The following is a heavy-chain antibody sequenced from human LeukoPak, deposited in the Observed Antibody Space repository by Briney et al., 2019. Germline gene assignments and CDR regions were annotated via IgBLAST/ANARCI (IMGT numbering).Heavy chain of an antibody. CDR3: ARDRLAHSGYQNAFHI. Sequence: ASVNVSCKASGYTFSNYGISWVRQAPGQGLEWMGWISAYNGDTHYVQNLQGRVTMTTDTSTSTAYMELRSLRSDDTAVYYCARDRLAHSGYQNAFHIWGPGTMVTVSS. CDR1: GYTFSNYG. V-gene: IGHV1-18*01. D-gene: IGHD5-12*01. CDR2: ISAYNGDT. J-gene: IGHJ3*02.